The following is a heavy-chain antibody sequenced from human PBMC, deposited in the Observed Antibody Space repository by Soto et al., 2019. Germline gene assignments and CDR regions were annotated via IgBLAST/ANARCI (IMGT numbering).Heavy chain of an antibody. CDR2: IYYSGST. D-gene: IGHD3-10*01. V-gene: IGHV4-31*03. CDR1: GGSISSGGYY. J-gene: IGHJ4*02. Sequence: QVQLQESGPGLVKPSQTLSLTCTVSGGSISSGGYYWSWIRQHPGKGLEWIGYIYYSGSTYYNPSLKSRVTISVDTSKNQFSLKLSCVTAADTAVYYCARVYYYGSGSYPGNDYWGQGTLVTVSS. CDR3: ARVYYYGSGSYPGNDY.